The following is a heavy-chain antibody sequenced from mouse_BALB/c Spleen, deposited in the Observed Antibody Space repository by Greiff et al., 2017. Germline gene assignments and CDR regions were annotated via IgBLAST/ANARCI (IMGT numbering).Heavy chain of an antibody. CDR2: ISSGGST. J-gene: IGHJ2*01. D-gene: IGHD1-1*01. Sequence: EVHLVESGGGLVKPGGSLKLSCAASGFTFSSYAMSWVRQTPEKRLEWVASISSGGSTYYPDSVKGRFTISRDNARNILYLQMSSLRSEDTAMYYCAREHYYGSRTDYFDYWGQGTTLTVSA. V-gene: IGHV5-6-5*01. CDR3: AREHYYGSRTDYFDY. CDR1: GFTFSSYA.